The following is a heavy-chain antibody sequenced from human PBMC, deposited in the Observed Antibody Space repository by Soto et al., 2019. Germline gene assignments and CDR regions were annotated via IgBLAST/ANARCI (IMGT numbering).Heavy chain of an antibody. CDR3: ARENSYCSGGRCYGYFDY. Sequence: EVQLVESGGGLVQPGGSLRLSCAASGFTFSSYEMNWVRQAPGKGLEWVSYISSSGSTIYYADSVKGRFTISRDNAKKALYLQMNSLRAEDTAVYYCARENSYCSGGRCYGYFDYWGQGTLVTVSS. D-gene: IGHD2-15*01. J-gene: IGHJ4*02. CDR2: ISSSGSTI. V-gene: IGHV3-48*03. CDR1: GFTFSSYE.